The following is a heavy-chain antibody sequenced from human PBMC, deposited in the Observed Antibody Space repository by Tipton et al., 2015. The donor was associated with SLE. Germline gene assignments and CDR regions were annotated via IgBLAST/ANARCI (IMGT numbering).Heavy chain of an antibody. J-gene: IGHJ6*02. V-gene: IGHV1-8*01. D-gene: IGHD3-16*02. CDR3: ARAQEDYIWGNYRYSSYVMAV. CDR1: GYSFTSHD. CDR2: MNPNSGNT. Sequence: QSGAEVKKPGASVKVSCKASGYSFTSHDINWVRQATGQGLEWMGWMNPNSGNTGYAQKFQGRVTMTRDTSISTAYMELTSLRSEDPAVFYCARAQEDYIWGNYRYSSYVMAVWGQGTPVPVSS.